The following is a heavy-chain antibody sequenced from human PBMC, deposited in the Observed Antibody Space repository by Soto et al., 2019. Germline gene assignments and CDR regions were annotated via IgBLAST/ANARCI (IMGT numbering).Heavy chain of an antibody. J-gene: IGHJ6*04. CDR2: IYYSGST. Sequence: PSETLSLTCTVSGGSISSSSYYWGWIRQPPGKGLEWIGSIYYSGSTYYNPSLKSRVTISVDTSKNQFSLKLSSVTAADTAVYYCASRATYYDILAWGKGTTVTVSS. V-gene: IGHV4-39*01. CDR1: GGSISSSSYY. CDR3: ASRATYYDILA. D-gene: IGHD3-9*01.